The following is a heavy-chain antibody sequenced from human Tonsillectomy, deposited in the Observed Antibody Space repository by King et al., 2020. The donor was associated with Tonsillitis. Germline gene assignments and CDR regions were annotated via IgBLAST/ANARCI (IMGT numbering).Heavy chain of an antibody. V-gene: IGHV4-39*01. Sequence: QLQESGPGVVKPSETLSLTCTVSGGSISSSDPYWAWIRQPPGKGLVWIGYMYRSGTIFKNPSLKSRITISGGTSENRFSLKLSSVTAADTAVYFCARYVSGSFDYWGQGALVTVSS. CDR1: GGSISSSDPY. J-gene: IGHJ4*02. CDR2: MYRSGTI. D-gene: IGHD1-26*01. CDR3: ARYVSGSFDY.